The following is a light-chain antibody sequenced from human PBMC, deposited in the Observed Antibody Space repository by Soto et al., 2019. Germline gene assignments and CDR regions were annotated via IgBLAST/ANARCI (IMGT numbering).Light chain of an antibody. CDR2: EVT. CDR3: TLYTRSTTIV. CDR1: SSDVGGYNY. Sequence: QSALTQPASVSGSPGQSITISCTGTSSDVGGYNYVSWYQQHPGAAPKLMIYEVTNRPSGVPDRFSGSKSGNTASLTISGLQAEDEADYYCTLYTRSTTIVFGTGTKLTVL. J-gene: IGLJ1*01. V-gene: IGLV2-14*01.